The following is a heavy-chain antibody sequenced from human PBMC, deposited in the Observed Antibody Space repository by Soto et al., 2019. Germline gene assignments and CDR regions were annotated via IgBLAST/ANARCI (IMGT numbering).Heavy chain of an antibody. V-gene: IGHV4-34*01. CDR3: ARVRTEWLRPYYFDY. CDR1: GGSFSGYY. CDR2: INHSGST. Sequence: PSETLSLTCAVYGGSFSGYYWSWIRQSPGKGLEWIGEINHSGSTNYNPSLKSRVTISVDTSKNQFSLKLSSVTAADTAVYYCARVRTEWLRPYYFDYWGQGTLVTVSS. D-gene: IGHD5-12*01. J-gene: IGHJ4*02.